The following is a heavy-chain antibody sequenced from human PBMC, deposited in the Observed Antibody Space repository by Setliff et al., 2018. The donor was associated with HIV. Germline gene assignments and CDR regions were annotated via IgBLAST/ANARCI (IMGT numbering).Heavy chain of an antibody. CDR3: AREIYGGNSRPFDY. V-gene: IGHV4-4*07. Sequence: PSETLSLTCTVSGGSISSYYWSWIRQPAGKGLEWIGRIYSSGSTNYNPSLKSPGTISVDTSKNQFSLKLTSVTAADTAVYYCAREIYGGNSRPFDYWGQGTLVTVSS. CDR2: IYSSGST. CDR1: GGSISSYY. J-gene: IGHJ4*02. D-gene: IGHD4-17*01.